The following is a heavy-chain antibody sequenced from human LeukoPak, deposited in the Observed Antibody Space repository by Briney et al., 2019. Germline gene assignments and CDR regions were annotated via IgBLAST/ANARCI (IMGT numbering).Heavy chain of an antibody. Sequence: SETLSLTCTVSGGSINGYYWSWIRQPPGRGLECIGYIYYSGSTNYNPSLKSRVTISVDTSRNQFSLKLTSVTAADTAVYYCAKVSDRDSSGYYWGFGYWGQGTLVTVSS. CDR2: IYYSGST. V-gene: IGHV4-59*08. D-gene: IGHD3-22*01. CDR1: GGSINGYY. J-gene: IGHJ4*02. CDR3: AKVSDRDSSGYYWGFGY.